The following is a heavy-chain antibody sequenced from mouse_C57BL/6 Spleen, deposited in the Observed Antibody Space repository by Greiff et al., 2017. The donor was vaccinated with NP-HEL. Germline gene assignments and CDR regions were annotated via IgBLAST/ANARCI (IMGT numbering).Heavy chain of an antibody. CDR2: ISDGGSYT. CDR1: GFTFSSYA. CDR3: ARGYSNFLYAMDY. J-gene: IGHJ4*01. D-gene: IGHD2-5*01. Sequence: EVKLMESGGGLVKPGGSLKLSCAASGFTFSSYAMSWVRQTPEKRLEWVATISDGGSYTYYPDNVKGRFTISRDNAKNNLYLQMSHLKSEDTAMYYCARGYSNFLYAMDYWGQGTSVTVSS. V-gene: IGHV5-4*03.